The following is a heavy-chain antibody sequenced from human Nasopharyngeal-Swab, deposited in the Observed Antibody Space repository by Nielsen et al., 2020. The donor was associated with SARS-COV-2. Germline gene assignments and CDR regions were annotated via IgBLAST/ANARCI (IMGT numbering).Heavy chain of an antibody. J-gene: IGHJ3*02. CDR2: IYPGDSDT. CDR1: GYSFTSYW. CDR3: ARLRQQLVIGAFDI. D-gene: IGHD6-13*01. V-gene: IGHV5-51*01. Sequence: GGSLRFSCKGSGYSFTSYWIGWVRQMPGKGLEWMGIIYPGDSDTRYSPSFQGQVTISADKSISTAYLQWSSLKASDTAMYYCARLRQQLVIGAFDIWGQGTMVTVSS.